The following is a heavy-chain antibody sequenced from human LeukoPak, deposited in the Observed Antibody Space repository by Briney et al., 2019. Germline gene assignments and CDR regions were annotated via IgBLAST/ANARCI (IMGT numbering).Heavy chain of an antibody. CDR3: ARVPSKRAIFGVVTPFVRL. D-gene: IGHD3-3*01. CDR1: GGSLSSGSYY. Sequence: SQTLSLTCTVSGGSLSSGSYYWSWIRQPAGKGLGWIGRSFTSGSTNYNPSLKSRVTISVDTSKNQFSLKLSSVTAADTAVYYCARVPSKRAIFGVVTPFVRLWGQGTLVTVSS. V-gene: IGHV4-61*02. J-gene: IGHJ4*02. CDR2: SFTSGST.